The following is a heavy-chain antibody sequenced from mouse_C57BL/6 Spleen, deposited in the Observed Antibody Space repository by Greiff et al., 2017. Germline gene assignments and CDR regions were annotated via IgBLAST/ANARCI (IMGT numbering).Heavy chain of an antibody. V-gene: IGHV1-61*01. J-gene: IGHJ4*01. D-gene: IGHD2-3*01. CDR3: AGVGDGPHYYAMDY. CDR1: GYTFTSYW. Sequence: QVQLQQPGAELVRPGSSVKLSCKASGYTFTSYWMDWVKQRPGQGLEWIGNIYPSDSDTHYNQKFKDKATLTVDKSSSTAYMQLSSLTSEDSAVYYSAGVGDGPHYYAMDYWGQGTSVTVSS. CDR2: IYPSDSDT.